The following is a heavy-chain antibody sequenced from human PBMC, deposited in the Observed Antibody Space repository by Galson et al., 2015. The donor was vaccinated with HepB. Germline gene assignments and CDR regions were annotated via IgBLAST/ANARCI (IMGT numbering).Heavy chain of an antibody. CDR1: GYSFTSYW. D-gene: IGHD3-9*01. CDR2: IDPSDSYT. CDR3: ATGDILTGTRDAFDI. J-gene: IGHJ3*02. V-gene: IGHV5-10-1*01. Sequence: QSGAEVKKPGESLRISCKGSGYSFTSYWISWVRQMPGKGLEWMGRIDPSDSYTNYSPSFQGHVTISADKSISTAYLQWSSLKASDTAMYYCATGDILTGTRDAFDIWGQGTMVTVSS.